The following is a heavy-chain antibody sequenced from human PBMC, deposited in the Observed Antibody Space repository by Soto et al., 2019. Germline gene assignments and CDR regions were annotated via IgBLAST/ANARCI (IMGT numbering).Heavy chain of an antibody. D-gene: IGHD3-9*01. J-gene: IGHJ4*02. CDR1: GFTFTSYG. CDR3: ARDVGLDSDDFFAY. Sequence: GGSLRLSCTASGFTFTSYGMGWVRQAPGKGLQWVSTIRGDGGQTHYTDSVKGRFSISRDNSKNTVYLQMDSLRAEDTAMYFCARDVGLDSDDFFAYWRQGTQVTVSS. V-gene: IGHV3-23*01. CDR2: IRGDGGQT.